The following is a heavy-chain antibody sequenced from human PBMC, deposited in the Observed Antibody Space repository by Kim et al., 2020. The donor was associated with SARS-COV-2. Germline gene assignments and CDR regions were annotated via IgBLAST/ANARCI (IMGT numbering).Heavy chain of an antibody. CDR1: GFTFSSYS. J-gene: IGHJ4*02. V-gene: IGHV3-21*01. D-gene: IGHD3-3*01. CDR3: ARGYDFWSGYGIDYDY. Sequence: GGSLRLSCAASGFTFSSYSMNWVRQAPGKGLEWVSSISSSSSYIYYADSVKGRFTISRDNAKNSLYLQMNSLRAEDTAVYYCARGYDFWSGYGIDYDYWGQGTLVTVSS. CDR2: ISSSSSYI.